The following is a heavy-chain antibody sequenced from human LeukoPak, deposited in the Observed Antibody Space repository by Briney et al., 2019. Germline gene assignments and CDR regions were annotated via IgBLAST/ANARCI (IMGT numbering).Heavy chain of an antibody. CDR1: GFTFSSYA. CDR3: ARGSAVTGVH. Sequence: GGSLRLSCAASGFTFSSYAMSWVRQAPGKGLEWVSVIYSGGSTYYADSVKGRFTISRDNAKNTLYLQMNSLRAEDTAMYYCARGSAVTGVHWGQGTMVTVSS. V-gene: IGHV3-66*01. CDR2: IYSGGST. J-gene: IGHJ4*02. D-gene: IGHD1-14*01.